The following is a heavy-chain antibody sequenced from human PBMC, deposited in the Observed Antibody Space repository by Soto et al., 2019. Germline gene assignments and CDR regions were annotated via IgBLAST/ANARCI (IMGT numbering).Heavy chain of an antibody. CDR1: GYTFTSYG. Sequence: ASVKVSCKASGYTFTSYGISWVRQAPGQGLEWMGWISACSGSTNYAQKFQGRVTMTTDTSTSTVYMELSSLRSEDTAVYYCARASNHRTFWSGYYLHYYYYYGMDVWGQGTTVTVSS. J-gene: IGHJ6*02. V-gene: IGHV1-18*04. CDR3: ARASNHRTFWSGYYLHYYYYYGMDV. D-gene: IGHD3-3*01. CDR2: ISACSGST.